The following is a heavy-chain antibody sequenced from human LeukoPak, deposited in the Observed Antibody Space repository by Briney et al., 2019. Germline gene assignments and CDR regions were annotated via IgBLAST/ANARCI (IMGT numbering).Heavy chain of an antibody. V-gene: IGHV3-30*04. CDR1: GFTFSSYA. CDR3: AREYGGYDYGLDY. D-gene: IGHD5-12*01. Sequence: PGRSLRLSCAASGFTFSSYAMHWVRQAPGKGLEWVAVISYDGSNKYYADSVKGRFTISRDNSKNTLYLQMNSLRAEDTAVYYCAREYGGYDYGLDYWGQGTLVTVSS. J-gene: IGHJ4*02. CDR2: ISYDGSNK.